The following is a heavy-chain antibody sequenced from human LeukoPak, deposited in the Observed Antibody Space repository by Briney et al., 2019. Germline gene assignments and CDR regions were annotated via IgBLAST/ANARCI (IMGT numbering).Heavy chain of an antibody. J-gene: IGHJ4*02. CDR2: INHSGST. CDR3: ARVSRGKDLLYSSSPGSFDY. D-gene: IGHD6-13*01. V-gene: IGHV4-34*01. Sequence: KPSETLSLTCAVYGGSFSGYYWSWIRQPPGKGLEWIGEINHSGSTNYNPSLKSRVTISVDTSKNQFSLKLSSVTAADTAVYYCARVSRGKDLLYSSSPGSFDYWGQGTLVTVSS. CDR1: GGSFSGYY.